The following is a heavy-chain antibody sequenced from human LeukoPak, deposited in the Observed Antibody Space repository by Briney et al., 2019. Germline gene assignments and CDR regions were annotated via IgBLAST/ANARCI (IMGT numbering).Heavy chain of an antibody. D-gene: IGHD3-3*01. Sequence: SETLSLTCAVYGGSFSGYYWSWIRQPPGQGLEWIGEINHSGSTNYNPSLKSRVTISVDTSKNQFSLKLSSVTAADTAVYYCARGYDFWSGYYWNWFDPWGQGTLVTVSS. CDR1: GGSFSGYY. V-gene: IGHV4-34*01. CDR2: INHSGST. CDR3: ARGYDFWSGYYWNWFDP. J-gene: IGHJ5*02.